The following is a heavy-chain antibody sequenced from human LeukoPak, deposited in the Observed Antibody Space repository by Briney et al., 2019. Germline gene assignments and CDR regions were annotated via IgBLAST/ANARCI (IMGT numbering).Heavy chain of an antibody. Sequence: GGSLRLSCAASGFTFSSYSMNWVRQAPGRGLEWVSSISSSSSYIYYADSVKGRFTISRDNAKNSLYLQMNSLRAEDTAVYYCARDIRSTSSSDYRGQGTLVTVSS. D-gene: IGHD2-2*01. CDR1: GFTFSSYS. CDR2: ISSSSSYI. CDR3: ARDIRSTSSSDY. J-gene: IGHJ4*02. V-gene: IGHV3-21*01.